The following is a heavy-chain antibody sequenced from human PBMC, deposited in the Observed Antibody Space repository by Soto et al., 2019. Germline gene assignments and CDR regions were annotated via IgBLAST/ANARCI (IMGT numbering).Heavy chain of an antibody. CDR2: ISYDGSNT. CDR1: GFTFSSYR. V-gene: IGHV3-30*18. Sequence: DLEESGGGVVQPGRSLRLSCAASGFTFSSYRMHWVRQAPGKGLEWVAVISYDGSNTYYADYVKGRFTISRDNSKNTLSLQMNSLRAEDTAVYYCAKNGLHGDLLDYFEYWGQGILVTVSS. D-gene: IGHD1-26*01. CDR3: AKNGLHGDLLDYFEY. J-gene: IGHJ4*02.